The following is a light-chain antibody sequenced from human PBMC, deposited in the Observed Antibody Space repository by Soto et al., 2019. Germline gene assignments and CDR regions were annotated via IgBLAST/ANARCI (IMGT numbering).Light chain of an antibody. CDR1: SSDIGGYNS. CDR2: DVT. V-gene: IGLV2-8*01. J-gene: IGLJ1*01. Sequence: QSALTQSPSASGSPGQSVTISCTGTSSDIGGYNSVSWYQQHPGKAPKVMIYDVTKRPSGVPDRFSGSKSGNTASLTGSALHAEDEAYYYCSSYTDRKHLVFGTGTKLTVL. CDR3: SSYTDRKHLV.